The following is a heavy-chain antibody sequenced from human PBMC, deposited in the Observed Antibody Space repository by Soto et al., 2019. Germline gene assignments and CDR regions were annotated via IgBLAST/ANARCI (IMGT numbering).Heavy chain of an antibody. CDR2: IRSKAYGGTT. V-gene: IGHV3-49*04. CDR1: GFTFGDYA. CDR3: TSSLYDILAPPY. J-gene: IGHJ4*02. D-gene: IGHD3-9*01. Sequence: EVQLVESGGGLVQPGRSLRLSCTASGFTFGDYAMSWVRQAPGKGLEWVGFIRSKAYGGTTEYAASVKGRFTISRDDSKSIAYLQMNSLKTEDTAVYYCTSSLYDILAPPYWGQGTLVTVSS.